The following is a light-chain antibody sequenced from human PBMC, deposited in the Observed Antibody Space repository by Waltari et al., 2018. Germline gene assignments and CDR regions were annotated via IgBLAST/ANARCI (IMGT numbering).Light chain of an antibody. Sequence: EIVMTQSPATLSVSPGERATLSCRASQSVTSNLAWYQHKPGQAPRLLIHDGSTRATGIPARFSGSGSGTEFTLTISSLQSDDFAVYSCQQYHTWPLTFGGGTKVEI. CDR2: DGS. CDR1: QSVTSN. V-gene: IGKV3-15*01. J-gene: IGKJ4*01. CDR3: QQYHTWPLT.